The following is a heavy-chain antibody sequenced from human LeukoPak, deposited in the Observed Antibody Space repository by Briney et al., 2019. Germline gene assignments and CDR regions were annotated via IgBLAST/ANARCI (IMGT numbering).Heavy chain of an antibody. V-gene: IGHV1-18*01. Sequence: GASVTVSGKASGYTFTSYGISWVRQAPGQGLEWMGWISAYNGNTNYAQKLQGRVTMTTDTSTSTAYMELRSLRSDDTAVYYCASYDSSGYSRYYFDYWGQGTLVTVSS. CDR1: GYTFTSYG. CDR3: ASYDSSGYSRYYFDY. D-gene: IGHD3-22*01. CDR2: ISAYNGNT. J-gene: IGHJ4*02.